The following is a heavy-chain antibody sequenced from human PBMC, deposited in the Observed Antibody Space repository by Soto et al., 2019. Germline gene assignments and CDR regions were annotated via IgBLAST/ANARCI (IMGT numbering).Heavy chain of an antibody. CDR1: GFTFSTSA. CDR3: VKDYCGVGTCYGLGDIFDY. Sequence: GGSLRLSCAASGFTFSTSAMSWVRQAPGKGLEWVSGIDDGGGTYYADSVKGRFTVSRDNSKNTLYLQMNFLRAEDTALYYCVKDYCGVGTCYGLGDIFDYWGQGALVTVSS. V-gene: IGHV3-23*01. D-gene: IGHD2-15*01. CDR2: IDDGGGT. J-gene: IGHJ4*02.